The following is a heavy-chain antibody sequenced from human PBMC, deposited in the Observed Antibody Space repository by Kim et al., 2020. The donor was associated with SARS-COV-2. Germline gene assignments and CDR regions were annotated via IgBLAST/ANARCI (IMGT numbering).Heavy chain of an antibody. V-gene: IGHV6-1*01. D-gene: IGHD6-19*01. CDR3: ARASAVGGANWFDP. Sequence: AGSVRSRLTINPDTSKNQFSLQLNSVTPDDTAVYYCARASAVGGANWFDPWGQGTLVTVSS. J-gene: IGHJ5*02.